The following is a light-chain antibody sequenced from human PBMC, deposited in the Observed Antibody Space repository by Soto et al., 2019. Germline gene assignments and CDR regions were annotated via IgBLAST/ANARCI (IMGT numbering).Light chain of an antibody. Sequence: QPVLTQSLSASASPGASVKLTCTLSSGHSDYAIAWHQQQPEKGPRYLMKVTSDGSHTKGDGIPDRFSGSSSGADRYLTISSLRSDDEADYYCQAWGTGGVFGGGTKLTVL. CDR2: VTSDGSH. CDR3: QAWGTGGV. CDR1: SGHSDYA. J-gene: IGLJ3*02. V-gene: IGLV4-69*01.